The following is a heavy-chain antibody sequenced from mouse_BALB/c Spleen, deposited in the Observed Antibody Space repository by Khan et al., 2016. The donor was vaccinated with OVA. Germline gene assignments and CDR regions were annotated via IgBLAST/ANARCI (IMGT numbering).Heavy chain of an antibody. CDR3: ARGNYYGYYFDY. CDR1: GYSITSGYA. V-gene: IGHV3-2*02. D-gene: IGHD1-1*01. J-gene: IGHJ2*01. Sequence: EVQLQESGPGLVKPSQSLSLTCTVTGYSITSGYAWNWIRQFPGNKLEWMGYISYSGVTSYTPSLKSRISITRDTSKNQFFLQLNSVTNEDTATYYCARGNYYGYYFDYWGRGTTLTVSS. CDR2: ISYSGVT.